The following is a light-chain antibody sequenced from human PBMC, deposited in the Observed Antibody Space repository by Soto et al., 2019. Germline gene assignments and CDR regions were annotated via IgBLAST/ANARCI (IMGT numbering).Light chain of an antibody. CDR3: QQYDNLPLT. Sequence: DIQMTQSPSSLSASVVYRVTTTCKASQDISNYLNWYQQKPGKAPKLLIYDASNLETGVPSRFSGSGSGTDFTFTISSLQPEDIATYYCQQYDNLPLTFGGGTKVDIK. CDR2: DAS. J-gene: IGKJ4*01. V-gene: IGKV1-33*01. CDR1: QDISNY.